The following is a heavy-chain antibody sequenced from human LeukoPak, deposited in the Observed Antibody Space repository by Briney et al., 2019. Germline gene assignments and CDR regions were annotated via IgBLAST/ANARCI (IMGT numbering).Heavy chain of an antibody. CDR1: GGSISSGGYY. CDR3: ARVLPDYYDSSGLPAHFDY. D-gene: IGHD3-22*01. CDR2: IYYSGST. V-gene: IGHV4-31*03. Sequence: SETLPLTCTVSGGSISSGGYYWSWIRQHSEKGLEWIGNIYYSGSTYYNPSLKSRVSISADTSKNQLSLKLSSVTAADTAVYYCARVLPDYYDSSGLPAHFDYWGQGTLVTVSS. J-gene: IGHJ4*02.